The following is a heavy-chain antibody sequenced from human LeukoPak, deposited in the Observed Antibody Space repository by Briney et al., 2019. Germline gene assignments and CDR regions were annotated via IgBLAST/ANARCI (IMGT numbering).Heavy chain of an antibody. CDR2: INHSGST. CDR3: ARDVGSPGDY. CDR1: GGSFSGYY. D-gene: IGHD2-15*01. J-gene: IGHJ4*02. V-gene: IGHV4-34*01. Sequence: PSETLSLTCAVYGGSFSGYYWSWIRQPPGKGLEWIGEINHSGSTNYNPSLKSRVTISVDTSKNQFSLKLSSVTAADTAVYYCARDVGSPGDYWGQGTLVTVSS.